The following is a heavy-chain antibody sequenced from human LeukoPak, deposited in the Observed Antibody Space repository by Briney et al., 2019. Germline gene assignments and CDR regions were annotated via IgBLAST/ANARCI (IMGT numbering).Heavy chain of an antibody. V-gene: IGHV3-48*04. Sequence: GSLRLSCAASGFTFSSYSMNWVRQAPGKGLEWVSYISSSSSTIYYADSVKGRFTISRDNAKNSLYLQMNSLRAEDTAVYYCAKVPDYYGSGRYHWGQGTLVTVSS. CDR2: ISSSSSTI. CDR3: AKVPDYYGSGRYH. J-gene: IGHJ4*02. D-gene: IGHD3-10*01. CDR1: GFTFSSYS.